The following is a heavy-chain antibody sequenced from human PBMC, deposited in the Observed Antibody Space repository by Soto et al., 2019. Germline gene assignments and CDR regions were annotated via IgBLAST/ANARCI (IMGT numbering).Heavy chain of an antibody. CDR1: GFTVSSNY. D-gene: IGHD4-17*01. J-gene: IGHJ2*01. V-gene: IGHV3-53*01. CDR2: IYSGGST. Sequence: GGSLRLSCAASGFTVSSNYMSWVRQAPGKGLEWVSVIYSGGSTYYADSVKGRFTISRDNSKNTLYLQMNSLRAEDTAVYYCARDPYGGNSYFDLWGRGTLVTVSS. CDR3: ARDPYGGNSYFDL.